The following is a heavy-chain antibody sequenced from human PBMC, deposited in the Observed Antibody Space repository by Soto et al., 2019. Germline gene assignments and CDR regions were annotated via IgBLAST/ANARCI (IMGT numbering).Heavy chain of an antibody. CDR1: GFSVSSNY. CDR2: VYNGGAT. Sequence: EVRLVESGGGLVQPGGSLRLSCAASGFSVSSNYMTWVRQAPGKGLEWVSLVYNGGATHYAASVKGRFTISTHSSQSTLFLQMNSLRTEDTATYYCVRGRYGSEIHWGQGTKFTVSS. V-gene: IGHV3-53*04. CDR3: VRGRYGSEIH. J-gene: IGHJ4*02. D-gene: IGHD3-10*01.